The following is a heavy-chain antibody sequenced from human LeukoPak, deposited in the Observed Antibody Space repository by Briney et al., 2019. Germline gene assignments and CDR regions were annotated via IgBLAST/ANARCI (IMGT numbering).Heavy chain of an antibody. V-gene: IGHV4-4*02. CDR2: IYHSGST. CDR3: ARGLGGSGSYKGNWFDP. J-gene: IGHJ5*02. Sequence: PSETLSLTCAVSGGSISSSNWWSWVRQPPGKGLEWIGEIYHSGSTNYNPSLKSRVTISVDKSKNQFSLKLSFVTAADTAVYYCARGLGGSGSYKGNWFDPWGQGTLVTVSS. D-gene: IGHD3-10*01. CDR1: GGSISSSNW.